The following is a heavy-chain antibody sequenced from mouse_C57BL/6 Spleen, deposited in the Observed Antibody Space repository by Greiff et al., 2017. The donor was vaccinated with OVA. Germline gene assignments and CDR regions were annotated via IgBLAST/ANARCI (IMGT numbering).Heavy chain of an antibody. J-gene: IGHJ2*01. Sequence: EVKLMESGGDLVKPGGSLKLSCAASGFTFSSYGMSWVRQTPDQRLEWVATISSGGSYTYYPDSVQGRFTIPRDNAKNTLYQQMSRLKAEDTAMYYCARQGYGNADYWGQGTTLTVSS. CDR1: GFTFSSYG. CDR2: ISSGGSYT. CDR3: ARQGYGNADY. D-gene: IGHD2-10*02. V-gene: IGHV5-6*01.